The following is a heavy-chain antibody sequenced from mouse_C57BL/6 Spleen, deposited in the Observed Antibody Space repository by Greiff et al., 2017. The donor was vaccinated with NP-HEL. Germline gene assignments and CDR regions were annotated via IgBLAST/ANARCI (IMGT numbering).Heavy chain of an antibody. D-gene: IGHD1-1*01. J-gene: IGHJ2*01. CDR1: GYTFTSYW. CDR3: ARAITTVDY. V-gene: IGHV1-69*01. CDR2: IDPSDSYT. Sequence: QVQLQQPGADLVMPGASVKLSCKASGYTFTSYWMHWVKQRPGQGLEWIGEIDPSDSYTNYNQKFKGKSTLTVDKSSSTAYMQLSSLTSEDSAVYYCARAITTVDYWGQGTTLTVSS.